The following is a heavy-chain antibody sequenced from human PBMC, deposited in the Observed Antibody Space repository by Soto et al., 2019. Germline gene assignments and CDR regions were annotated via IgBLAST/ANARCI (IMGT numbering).Heavy chain of an antibody. V-gene: IGHV4-59*01. D-gene: IGHD3-9*01. CDR1: GGSINNYY. CDR2: IYYRGSP. Sequence: QVQLQESGPGLVKPSETLSLTCTVFGGSINNYYWGWIRQAPGKGLDWIGHIYYRGSPNYNSSLKSRVTMSADTSKNQVSLKLTSMTAADTAVYYCARGLNTGFYRAFDIWGQGTMVTVSS. J-gene: IGHJ3*02. CDR3: ARGLNTGFYRAFDI.